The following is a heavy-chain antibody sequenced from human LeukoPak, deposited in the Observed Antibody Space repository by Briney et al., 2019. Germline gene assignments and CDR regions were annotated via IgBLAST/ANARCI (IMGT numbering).Heavy chain of an antibody. Sequence: SETLSLTCTVSGGSISSSDYYWGWIRQPPGKGLEWIGSIYYGGSTYYNPSLKSRVTISVDTSMNQFSLKLSFVTTADTAVYYCARVDHGSGSYFAGFDYWGQGTLVTVSS. V-gene: IGHV4-39*01. CDR2: IYYGGST. CDR1: GGSISSSDYY. CDR3: ARVDHGSGSYFAGFDY. J-gene: IGHJ4*02. D-gene: IGHD3-10*01.